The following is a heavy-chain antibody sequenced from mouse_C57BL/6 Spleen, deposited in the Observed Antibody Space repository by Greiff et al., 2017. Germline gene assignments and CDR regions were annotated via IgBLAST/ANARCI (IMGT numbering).Heavy chain of an antibody. D-gene: IGHD1-1*01. CDR1: GYTFTSYW. CDR3: ARSGDYNVWYFDV. V-gene: IGHV1-55*01. CDR2: IYPGSGST. J-gene: IGHJ1*03. Sequence: QVQLQQSGAELVKPGASVKMSCKASGYTFTSYWITWVKQRPGQGLEWIGDIYPGSGSTNYNEKFKSKATLTVDTSSSTAYMQLSSLTSEDSAVYYCARSGDYNVWYFDVWGTGTTVTVSS.